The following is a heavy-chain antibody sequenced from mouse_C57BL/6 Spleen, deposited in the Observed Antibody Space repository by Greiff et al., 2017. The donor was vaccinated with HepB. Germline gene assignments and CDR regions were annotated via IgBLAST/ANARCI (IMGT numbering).Heavy chain of an antibody. Sequence: QVTLKESGPGILQSSQTLSLTCSFSGFSLSTSGMGVSWIRQPSGKGLEWLAHIYWDDDKRYNPSLKSRLTISKDTSRNQVFLKITSVDTADTATYYCARSDYYGSSYRYFDVWGTGTTVTVSS. CDR3: ARSDYYGSSYRYFDV. J-gene: IGHJ1*03. CDR2: IYWDDDK. D-gene: IGHD1-1*01. CDR1: GFSLSTSGMG. V-gene: IGHV8-12*01.